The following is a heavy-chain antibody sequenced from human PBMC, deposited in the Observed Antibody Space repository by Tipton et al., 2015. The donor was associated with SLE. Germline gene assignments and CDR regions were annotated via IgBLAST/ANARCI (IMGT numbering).Heavy chain of an antibody. D-gene: IGHD2-15*01. J-gene: IGHJ4*02. CDR2: IKSKTDGGTT. CDR1: GFTFSNAW. Sequence: SLRLSCAASGFTFSNAWMNWVRQAPGKGLEWVGRIKSKTDGGTTDYAAPVKGRFTISRDDSKNTLYLQMNSLKTEDTAVYYCTTGVYGSPGYFDYWGQGTLVTVSS. V-gene: IGHV3-15*07. CDR3: TTGVYGSPGYFDY.